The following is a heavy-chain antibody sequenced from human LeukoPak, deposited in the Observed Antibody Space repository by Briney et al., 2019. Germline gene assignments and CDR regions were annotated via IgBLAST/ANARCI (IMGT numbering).Heavy chain of an antibody. D-gene: IGHD6-13*01. J-gene: IGHJ4*02. CDR1: GGSISTYY. CDR3: ARRGYFNS. CDR2: IYYTGDT. V-gene: IGHV4-59*08. Sequence: SETLSLTCTVSGGSISTYYWSWIRQPPGKRLEWIGYIYYTGDTSYNPSLKSRVTIAVDTSKNQFSPRLTSVTAADTAVYYCARRGYFNSWGQGTLVTVSS.